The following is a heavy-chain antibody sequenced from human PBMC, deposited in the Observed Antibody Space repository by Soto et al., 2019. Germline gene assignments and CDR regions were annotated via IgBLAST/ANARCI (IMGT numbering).Heavy chain of an antibody. D-gene: IGHD3-3*01. Sequence: QVQLQQWGAGLLKPSETLSLTCAVYGGSFSGYYWSWIRQPPGKGLEWIGEINHSGSTNYNPSLKSRVTISVDTPKNQFSLKLSSVTAADTAVYYCASGCFLEWRNHCYWGQGTLVTVSS. J-gene: IGHJ4*02. CDR3: ASGCFLEWRNHCY. CDR1: GGSFSGYY. V-gene: IGHV4-34*01. CDR2: INHSGST.